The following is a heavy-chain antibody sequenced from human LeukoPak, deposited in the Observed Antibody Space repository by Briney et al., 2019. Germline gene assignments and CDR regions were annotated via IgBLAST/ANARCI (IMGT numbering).Heavy chain of an antibody. CDR3: AREIQSPITDFDY. Sequence: GGSLRLSCAVSGFTFSRHWMSWVRQAPGKGLEWEGNIKEDGSETYYVDSVKGRFTISRDNAKNSLYLQMNSLRAEDTAVYYCAREIQSPITDFDYWGQGTLVTVSS. CDR1: GFTFSRHW. V-gene: IGHV3-7*01. CDR2: IKEDGSET. J-gene: IGHJ4*02.